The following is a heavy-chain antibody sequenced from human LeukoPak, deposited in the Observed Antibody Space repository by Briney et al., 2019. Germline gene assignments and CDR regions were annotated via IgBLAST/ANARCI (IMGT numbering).Heavy chain of an antibody. J-gene: IGHJ5*02. V-gene: IGHV4-39*01. CDR3: ARHDYDFWSGRNWFDP. Sequence: SETLSLTCTVSGGSISSSSYYWGWIRQPPGKGLEWIGSIHYSGSTYYNPSLKSRVTISVDTSKNQFSLKLSSVTAADTAVYYCARHDYDFWSGRNWFDPWGQGTLVTVSS. CDR2: IHYSGST. CDR1: GGSISSSSYY. D-gene: IGHD3-3*01.